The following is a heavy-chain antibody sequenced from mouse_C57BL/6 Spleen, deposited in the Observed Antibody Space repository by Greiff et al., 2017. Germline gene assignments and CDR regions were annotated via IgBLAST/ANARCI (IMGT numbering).Heavy chain of an antibody. D-gene: IGHD4-1*01. CDR1: GYSFTDYN. Sequence: VQLKESGPELVKPGASVKISCKASGYSFTDYNMNWVKQSNGKSLEWIGVINPNYGTTSYNQKFKGKATLTVDQSSSTAYMQLNSLTSEDSAVYYCAKLTGTDWYFDVWGTGTTVTVSS. J-gene: IGHJ1*03. CDR3: AKLTGTDWYFDV. CDR2: INPNYGTT. V-gene: IGHV1-39*01.